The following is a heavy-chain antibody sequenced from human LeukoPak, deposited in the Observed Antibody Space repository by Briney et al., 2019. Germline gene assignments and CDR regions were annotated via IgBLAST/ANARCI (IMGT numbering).Heavy chain of an antibody. CDR1: GFTITGYG. J-gene: IGHJ4*02. V-gene: IGHV3-21*01. Sequence: GGSLRLSCVASGFTITGYGMNWVRQAPGKGLQWVSSISNSGSHIFYADSVKDRFTISRDNAKNTLYLQMNSLRAEDTAVYYCARAVGIAAAGTDYWGQGTLVTVSS. D-gene: IGHD6-13*01. CDR3: ARAVGIAAAGTDY. CDR2: ISNSGSHI.